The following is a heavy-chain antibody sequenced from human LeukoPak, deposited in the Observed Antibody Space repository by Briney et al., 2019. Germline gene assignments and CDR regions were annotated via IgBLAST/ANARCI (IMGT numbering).Heavy chain of an antibody. V-gene: IGHV4-4*07. D-gene: IGHD1-26*01. CDR3: ARENSGSYREFDY. Sequence: SETLSLTCTVSGGSIGSYYWTWIRQPAGKGLEWIGRIYPSGSTNYNPSLKSRVTMSVDTSKNQFSLKLSSVTAADTAVYYCARENSGSYREFDYWGQGTLVTVSS. CDR2: IYPSGST. CDR1: GGSIGSYY. J-gene: IGHJ4*02.